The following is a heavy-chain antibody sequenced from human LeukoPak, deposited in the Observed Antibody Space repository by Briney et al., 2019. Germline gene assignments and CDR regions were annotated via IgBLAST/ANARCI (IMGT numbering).Heavy chain of an antibody. V-gene: IGHV1-3*01. CDR1: GYTFTSYA. CDR3: ARDRLAAPRDYYYGMDV. CDR2: INAGNGNT. J-gene: IGHJ6*02. D-gene: IGHD6-6*01. Sequence: GASVKVSCKASGYTFTSYAMHWVRQAPGQRLEWMGWINAGNGNTKYSQKFQGRVTITRDTSASTAYMELSSLRSEDTAVYYCARDRLAAPRDYYYGMDVWGQGTTVTVSS.